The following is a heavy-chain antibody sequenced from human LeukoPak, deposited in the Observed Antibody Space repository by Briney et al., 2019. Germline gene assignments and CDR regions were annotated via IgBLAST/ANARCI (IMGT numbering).Heavy chain of an antibody. V-gene: IGHV4-34*01. J-gene: IGHJ4*02. CDR2: INHSGTT. CDR1: DGSFSAYY. CDR3: ARISYTYGYLDY. D-gene: IGHD5-18*01. Sequence: PSETLSLTCALYDGSFSAYYWSWIRQAPGKGLEWIGEINHSGTTKYNPSLKSRVTISADTSKNQFSLELSSVTAADTAVYYCARISYTYGYLDYWGQGTLVTVSS.